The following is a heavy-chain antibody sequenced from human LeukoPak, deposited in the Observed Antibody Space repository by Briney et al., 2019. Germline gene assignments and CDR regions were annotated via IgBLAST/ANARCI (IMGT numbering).Heavy chain of an antibody. D-gene: IGHD3-10*01. Sequence: SETLSLTCTVSGGSISSSSYYWGWIRQPPGKGLEWIGEINHSGSTNYNPSLKSRVTISVDTSKNQFSLKLSSVTAADTAVYYCARGKGPVGLLWSTRKTTHYYMDVWGKGTTVTVSS. CDR3: ARGKGPVGLLWSTRKTTHYYMDV. V-gene: IGHV4-39*07. CDR2: INHSGST. CDR1: GGSISSSSYY. J-gene: IGHJ6*03.